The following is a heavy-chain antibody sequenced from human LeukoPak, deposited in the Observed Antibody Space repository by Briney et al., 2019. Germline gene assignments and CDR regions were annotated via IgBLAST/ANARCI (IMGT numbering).Heavy chain of an antibody. D-gene: IGHD2-15*01. Sequence: GGSLRLSCAASGFTFSSYGMHWVRQAPGKGLEWVAFIRYDGSNKYYADSVKGRFTISRDNSKNMLYLQMNSLRAEDTAVYYCAKTAAIVVVVAANDYWGQGTLVTVSS. CDR3: AKTAAIVVVVAANDY. CDR2: IRYDGSNK. CDR1: GFTFSSYG. V-gene: IGHV3-30*02. J-gene: IGHJ4*02.